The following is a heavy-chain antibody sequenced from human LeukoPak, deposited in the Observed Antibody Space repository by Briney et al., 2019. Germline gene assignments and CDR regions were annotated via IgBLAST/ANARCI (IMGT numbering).Heavy chain of an antibody. J-gene: IGHJ4*02. V-gene: IGHV3-66*01. D-gene: IGHD6-19*01. Sequence: PGGSLRLSCAASGFTVSSNYMSWVRQAPGKGLEWVSVIYSGGSTYYADSVKGRFTISRDNSKNTLYLQINSLRAEDTAVYYCARVPTGGYHFDYWGQGTLVTVSS. CDR3: ARVPTGGYHFDY. CDR1: GFTVSSNY. CDR2: IYSGGST.